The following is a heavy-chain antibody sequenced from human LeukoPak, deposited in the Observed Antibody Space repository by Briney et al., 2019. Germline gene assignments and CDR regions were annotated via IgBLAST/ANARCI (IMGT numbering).Heavy chain of an antibody. CDR2: ISYDGSNK. CDR1: GFTFSSYA. Sequence: GGSLRLSCAASGFTFSSYAMHWVRQAPGKGLEWVAVISYDGSNKYYADSVKGRFTISRDNSKNTLYLQMNSLRAEDTAVYYCARADKILTGYYYYYGMDVWGQGTTVTVSS. CDR3: ARADKILTGYYYYYGMDV. J-gene: IGHJ6*02. D-gene: IGHD3-9*01. V-gene: IGHV3-30*01.